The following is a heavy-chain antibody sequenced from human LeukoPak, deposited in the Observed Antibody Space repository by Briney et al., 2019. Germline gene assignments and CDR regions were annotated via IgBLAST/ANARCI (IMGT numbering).Heavy chain of an antibody. CDR3: ARHGGGSGSFLIAFDI. Sequence: SETLSLTCTVSGGSLNSYYWSWIRQPPGKGLEWIGYIYYSGSTNYNPSLKSRVTISVDTSKNQFSLKLSSVTAADTAVYYCARHGGGSGSFLIAFDIWGQGTMVTVSS. CDR2: IYYSGST. J-gene: IGHJ3*02. CDR1: GGSLNSYY. D-gene: IGHD1-26*01. V-gene: IGHV4-59*08.